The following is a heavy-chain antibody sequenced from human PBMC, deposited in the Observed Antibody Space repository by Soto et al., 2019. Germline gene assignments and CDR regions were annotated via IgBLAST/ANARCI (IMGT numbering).Heavy chain of an antibody. Sequence: PGGSLRLSCAASGFTFSDYDMTWVRQAPGKGLEWVSDIYADGSNTYYADSVKGRFTISRDNTKNSLYLQMNSLRVEDTAVYYCARWGPDRGSDYWGQGTLVTVSS. CDR1: GFTFSDYD. CDR3: ARWGPDRGSDY. CDR2: IYADGSNT. V-gene: IGHV3-23*01. J-gene: IGHJ4*02. D-gene: IGHD3-16*01.